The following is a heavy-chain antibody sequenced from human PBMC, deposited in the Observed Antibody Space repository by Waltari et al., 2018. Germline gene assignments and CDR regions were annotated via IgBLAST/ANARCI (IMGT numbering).Heavy chain of an antibody. CDR1: GFTVSSNY. D-gene: IGHD6-6*01. V-gene: IGHV3-53*02. CDR3: ARDQSSLGDAFDI. J-gene: IGHJ3*02. Sequence: EVQLVATGGGLIQPGGSLRLSCAASGFTVSSNYMSWVRQAPGKGLEWVSVIYSGGSTYYADSVKGRFTISRDNSKNTLYLQMNSLRAEDTAVYYCARDQSSLGDAFDIWGQGTMVTVSS. CDR2: IYSGGST.